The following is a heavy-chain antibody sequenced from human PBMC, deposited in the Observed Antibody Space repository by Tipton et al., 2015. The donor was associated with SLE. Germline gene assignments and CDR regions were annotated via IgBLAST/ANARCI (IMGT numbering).Heavy chain of an antibody. CDR1: GASISSTSYY. D-gene: IGHD3-22*01. CDR3: ARDEYRYDATGYHLLGHFDF. J-gene: IGHJ4*02. Sequence: LRLSCTVSGASISSTSYYWGWIRQPPGKGLEWVGTVYYTGNTFYNPSLKSRVTISVDTSKNQFSLKLSSVTAADTAVYYCARDEYRYDATGYHLLGHFDFWGQGTLVTVSS. V-gene: IGHV4-39*07. CDR2: VYYTGNT.